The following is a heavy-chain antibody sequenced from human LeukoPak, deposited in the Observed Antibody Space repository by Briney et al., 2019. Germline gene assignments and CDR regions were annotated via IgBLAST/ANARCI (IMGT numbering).Heavy chain of an antibody. D-gene: IGHD3-10*01. Sequence: GGSLRLSCAASGFTFSNYAMHWVRQAPGKGLEWVAFIRYDGSNKYYADSVKGRFTISRDNSKNTLCLQMNSLRAEDAAVYYCAKDTRGDYGWDFDYWGQGTLVTVSS. V-gene: IGHV3-30*02. CDR1: GFTFSNYA. CDR3: AKDTRGDYGWDFDY. J-gene: IGHJ4*02. CDR2: IRYDGSNK.